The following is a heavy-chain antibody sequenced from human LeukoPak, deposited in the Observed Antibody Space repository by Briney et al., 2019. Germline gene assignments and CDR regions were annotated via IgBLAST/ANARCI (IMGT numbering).Heavy chain of an antibody. CDR2: IYHSGST. Sequence: SETLSLTCTVSGYSISSGYYWGWIRQPPGKGLEWTGSIYHSGSTYYNPSLKSRVTISVDTSKNQFYLKLSSVTAADTAVYYCAREGRSVVGATIDAFDIWGQGTMVTVSS. CDR3: AREGRSVVGATIDAFDI. J-gene: IGHJ3*02. CDR1: GYSISSGYY. D-gene: IGHD2-15*01. V-gene: IGHV4-38-2*02.